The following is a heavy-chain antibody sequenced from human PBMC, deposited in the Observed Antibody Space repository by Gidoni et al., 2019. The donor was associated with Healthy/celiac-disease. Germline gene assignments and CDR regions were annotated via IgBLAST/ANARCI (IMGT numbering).Heavy chain of an antibody. D-gene: IGHD1-26*01. J-gene: IGHJ2*01. Sequence: QVQLVQSGAGVKKPGSSVKVSCKASGGTFSSYAIRWVRQAPGQGLEWMGGIIPSFGTANYAQKFQGRVTITADESTSTAYMELSSLRSEDTAVYYCARDIVGATDGYWYFDLWGRGTLVTVSS. V-gene: IGHV1-69*01. CDR2: IIPSFGTA. CDR3: ARDIVGATDGYWYFDL. CDR1: GGTFSSYA.